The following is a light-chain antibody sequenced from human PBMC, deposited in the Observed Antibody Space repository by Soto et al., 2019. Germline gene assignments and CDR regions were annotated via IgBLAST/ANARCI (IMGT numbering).Light chain of an antibody. CDR1: QSVLYNSNNKHY. Sequence: DIVMTQSPDSLAVSLGERATINCKSSQSVLYNSNNKHYLAWYQQKPGQPPKLLIYWASTRESGVPDRFSGSGSGTDFTLTISSLQAEDVAVCYCQQYYNSPPSITFGQGTRLEIK. CDR2: WAS. J-gene: IGKJ5*01. CDR3: QQYYNSPPSIT. V-gene: IGKV4-1*01.